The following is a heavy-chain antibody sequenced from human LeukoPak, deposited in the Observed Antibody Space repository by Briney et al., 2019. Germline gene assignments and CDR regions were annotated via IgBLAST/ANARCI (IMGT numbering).Heavy chain of an antibody. CDR1: GFTFSSYW. CDR3: ARDIHLEWLFYYYYYMDV. CDR2: IKQDGSEK. V-gene: IGHV3-7*01. J-gene: IGHJ6*03. Sequence: TGGSLRLSCAASGFTFSSYWMSWVRQAPGKGLEWVANIKQDGSEKYYVDSVKGRFTISRDNAKNSLYLQMNSLRAEDTAVYYCARDIHLEWLFYYYYYMDVWGKGTTVTVSS. D-gene: IGHD3-3*01.